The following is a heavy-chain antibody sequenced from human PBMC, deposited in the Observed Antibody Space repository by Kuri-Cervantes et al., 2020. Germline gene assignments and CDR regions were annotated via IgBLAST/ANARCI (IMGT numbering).Heavy chain of an antibody. J-gene: IGHJ4*02. V-gene: IGHV4-59*12. CDR2: IYYSGTT. CDR3: ARGKMGRLVDY. Sequence: SETLSLTCTVSGGSISSYYWSWIRQPPGKGLEWIGYIYYSGTTHYNPSLKSRLTISVDTSRRQFSLKLRSLTAADTAVYYCARGKMGRLVDYWGQGTLVTVSS. CDR1: GGSISSYY. D-gene: IGHD5-24*01.